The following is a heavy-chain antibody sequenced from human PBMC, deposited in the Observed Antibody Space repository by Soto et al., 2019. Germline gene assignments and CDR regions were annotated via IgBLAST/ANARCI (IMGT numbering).Heavy chain of an antibody. J-gene: IGHJ4*02. CDR1: GFTFDDYA. D-gene: IGHD6-19*01. CDR2: ISWNSGSI. V-gene: IGHV3-9*01. CDR3: AKDISYSSGWYEPGFDY. Sequence: GGSLRLSCAASGFTFDDYAMHWVRQAPGKGLEWVSGISWNSGSIGYADSVKGRFTISRDNAKNSLYLQMNSLRAEDTALYYCAKDISYSSGWYEPGFDYWGQGTLVTVSS.